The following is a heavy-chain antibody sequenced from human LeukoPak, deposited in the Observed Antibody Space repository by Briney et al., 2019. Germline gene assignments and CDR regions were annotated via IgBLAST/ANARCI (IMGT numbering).Heavy chain of an antibody. V-gene: IGHV4-39*07. Sequence: SATLSLTCTVSGGSVSISDYYWGWIRQSPVKGLEWIGDVFYTGKTNYNPSLRGRATISIDTSKNQFSLKLTYVTAADSAVYYCARVFDSWGQGTLVTVSS. CDR2: VFYTGKT. CDR3: ARVFDS. J-gene: IGHJ4*02. CDR1: GGSVSISDYY.